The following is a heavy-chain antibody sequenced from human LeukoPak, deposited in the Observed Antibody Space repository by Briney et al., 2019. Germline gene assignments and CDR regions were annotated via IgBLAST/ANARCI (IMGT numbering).Heavy chain of an antibody. J-gene: IGHJ4*02. Sequence: PSETLSLTCTVSGGAITGCYWSWIRQPPGKGLEWIGYIYYSGSTNYNPSLKSRVTMSVDTSKKQFSLKLSSVTAADTAVYYCARGRPPHDYGTLFDYWGQGTLVTVSS. D-gene: IGHD4-17*01. CDR3: ARGRPPHDYGTLFDY. CDR1: GGAITGCY. CDR2: IYYSGST. V-gene: IGHV4-59*01.